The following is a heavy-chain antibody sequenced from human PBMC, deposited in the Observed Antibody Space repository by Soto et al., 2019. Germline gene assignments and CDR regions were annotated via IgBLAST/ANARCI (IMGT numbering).Heavy chain of an antibody. CDR3: ARAPPERLSLGELSLFFDY. CDR2: IKPSGGST. J-gene: IGHJ4*02. V-gene: IGHV1-46*01. Sequence: ASVKVSCKASGYTFTSYYMHWVRQAPGQGLEWMGIIKPSGGSTSYAQKFQGRVTMTRDTSTSTVYMELSSLRSEDTAVYYCARAPPERLSLGELSLFFDYCGPGTLVTASS. CDR1: GYTFTSYY. D-gene: IGHD3-16*02.